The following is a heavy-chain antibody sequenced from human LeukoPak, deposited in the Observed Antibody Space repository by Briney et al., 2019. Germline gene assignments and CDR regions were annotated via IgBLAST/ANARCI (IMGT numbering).Heavy chain of an antibody. Sequence: SETLSLTCTVSGYSISSGYYWGWIRQPPGKGLEWIGSIYHSGSTYYNPSLKSRVTISVDTSKNQFSLKLSSVTAADTAVYYCARAELRFLEWSSNWYWFDPWGQGTLATVSS. D-gene: IGHD3-3*01. J-gene: IGHJ5*02. CDR3: ARAELRFLEWSSNWYWFDP. CDR2: IYHSGST. V-gene: IGHV4-38-2*02. CDR1: GYSISSGYY.